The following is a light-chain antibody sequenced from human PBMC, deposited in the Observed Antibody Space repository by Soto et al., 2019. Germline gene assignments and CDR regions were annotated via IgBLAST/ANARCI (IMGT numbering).Light chain of an antibody. CDR2: EDR. Sequence: QPVLTQPASVSGSAGQSITISCSGTMRDVGAYNVVSWYQQHPGTAPKLIIYEDRNRPSGISSRFSGSRSGNTASLTISGLQSEDEGDYYCSVYTARSPRVFGGGTKLTV. V-gene: IGLV2-14*01. CDR1: MRDVGAYNV. J-gene: IGLJ3*02. CDR3: SVYTARSPRV.